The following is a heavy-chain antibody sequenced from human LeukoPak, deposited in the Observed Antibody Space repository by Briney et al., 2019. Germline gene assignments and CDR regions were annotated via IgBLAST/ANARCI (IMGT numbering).Heavy chain of an antibody. CDR1: GGTFSSYA. CDR3: ARNYYDILTGYYKYGYYGMDV. J-gene: IGHJ6*02. Sequence: SVKVSCKASGGTFSSYAISWVRQAPGQGLEWMGRIIPILGIANYAQKFQGRVTITADESTSTAYMELSSLRSEDTAVYYCARNYYDILTGYYKYGYYGMDVWGQGTTVTVSS. D-gene: IGHD3-9*01. CDR2: IIPILGIA. V-gene: IGHV1-69*04.